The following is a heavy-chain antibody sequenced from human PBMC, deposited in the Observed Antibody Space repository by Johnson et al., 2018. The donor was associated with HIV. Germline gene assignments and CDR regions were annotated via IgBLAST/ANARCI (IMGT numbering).Heavy chain of an antibody. CDR1: GFTFSSYA. CDR2: ISGSGGST. V-gene: IGHV3-23*04. D-gene: IGHD6-6*01. Sequence: VQLVESGGGLVQPGGSLRLSCAASGFTFSSYAMSWVRQAPGKGLEWVSAISGSGGSTYYADSVKGRFTISRDNSKNKLYLQMNSLRAEDTAVYYCAKSSDEYSSSSDAFDIWGQGTMVTVSS. CDR3: AKSSDEYSSSSDAFDI. J-gene: IGHJ3*02.